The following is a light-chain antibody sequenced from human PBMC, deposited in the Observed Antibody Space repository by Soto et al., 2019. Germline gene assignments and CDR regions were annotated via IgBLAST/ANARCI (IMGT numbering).Light chain of an antibody. Sequence: QSVLTQPASVSGSPGQSITISCTGSSSDVGGYNYVSWYQHHPGKAPKVMIYDVSNRPSGVSNRFSASKSGNTASLTISELQAEDEADYYCSSYTSSSTLYVFGTGTKVTVL. V-gene: IGLV2-14*03. CDR2: DVS. J-gene: IGLJ1*01. CDR3: SSYTSSSTLYV. CDR1: SSDVGGYNY.